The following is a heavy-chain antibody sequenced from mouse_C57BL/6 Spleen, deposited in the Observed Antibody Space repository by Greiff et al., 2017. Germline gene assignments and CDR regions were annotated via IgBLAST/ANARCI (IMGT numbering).Heavy chain of an antibody. D-gene: IGHD5-5*01. CDR3: ARKTTWPCAY. J-gene: IGHJ3*01. Sequence: QVQLQQPGAELAKPGASVKLSCKASGYTFTSYWMQWVKQRTGQGLEWIGEIDPSDSYTNYNQKFKGKATVTVDTSSSTAYMQLSSLTSADSAVYYFARKTTWPCAYWGQVTLVTVSA. CDR1: GYTFTSYW. CDR2: IDPSDSYT. V-gene: IGHV1-50*01.